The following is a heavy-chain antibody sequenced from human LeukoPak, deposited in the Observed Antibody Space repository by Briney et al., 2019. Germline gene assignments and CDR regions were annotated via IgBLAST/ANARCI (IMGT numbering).Heavy chain of an antibody. V-gene: IGHV3-66*01. CDR3: AKAPVTSCRGAFCYPFDY. D-gene: IGHD2-15*01. Sequence: GGSLRLSCAASGFTVSSNYMSWVRQAPGKGLEWVSVIYSGGSTDYAESVKGRFTISRDNSKNTLYLQMNSLRAEDAAVYYCAKAPVTSCRGAFCYPFDYWGQGTLVTVSS. CDR2: IYSGGST. CDR1: GFTVSSNY. J-gene: IGHJ4*02.